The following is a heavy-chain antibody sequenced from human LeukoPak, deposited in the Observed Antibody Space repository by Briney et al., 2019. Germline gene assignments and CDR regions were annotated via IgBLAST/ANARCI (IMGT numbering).Heavy chain of an antibody. CDR3: ARGGYCSGGSCYPIDY. J-gene: IGHJ4*02. CDR2: IIPNFSIA. Sequence: SLKVSCKASGGTFSSYAISWVRQAPGQGLEWMGRIIPNFSIANYAQRFQGRVTITADKSTSTAYMELSSLRSEDTAVYYCARGGYCSGGSCYPIDYWGQGTLVSASS. V-gene: IGHV1-69*04. D-gene: IGHD2-15*01. CDR1: GGTFSSYA.